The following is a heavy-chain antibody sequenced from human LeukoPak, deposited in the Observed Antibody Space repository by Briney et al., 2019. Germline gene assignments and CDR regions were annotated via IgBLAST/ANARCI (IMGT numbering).Heavy chain of an antibody. V-gene: IGHV1-2*02. J-gene: IGHJ4*02. Sequence: ASVNVSFKCSGYTFTGYYMHGLRQARAQGRDGMGWINPNSGGTNYAQKFQGRVTMTRDTSISTAYMERSRLRSDDTAVYYCARGYDFWSGYPPAVWGQGTLVTVS. CDR3: ARGYDFWSGYPPAV. CDR1: GYTFTGYY. CDR2: INPNSGGT. D-gene: IGHD3-3*01.